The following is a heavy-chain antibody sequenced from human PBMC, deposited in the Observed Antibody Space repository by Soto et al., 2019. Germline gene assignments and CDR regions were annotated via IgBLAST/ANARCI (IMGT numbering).Heavy chain of an antibody. Sequence: PSETLSLTCTVSSGSISSTNWWSWVRQPPGKGLEWIGEIYYSGSINYNPSLNSRVTISVDTSKNQFSLMLSSVTAADTAVYYCARGKRGYSYGLLFDYWGQGTLVTVSS. CDR2: IYYSGSI. J-gene: IGHJ4*02. D-gene: IGHD5-18*01. CDR1: SGSISSTNW. V-gene: IGHV4-4*02. CDR3: ARGKRGYSYGLLFDY.